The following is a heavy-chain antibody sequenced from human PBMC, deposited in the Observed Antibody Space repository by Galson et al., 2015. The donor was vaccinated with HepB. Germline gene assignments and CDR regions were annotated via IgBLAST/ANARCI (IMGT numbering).Heavy chain of an antibody. CDR2: IKQDGSEK. V-gene: IGHV3-7*01. D-gene: IGHD6-19*01. CDR1: GFSFSSYW. CDR3: TRDSRSGQWGPVGMDV. J-gene: IGHJ6*02. Sequence: SLRLSCAASGFSFSSYWMSWVRQAPGRRLEWVANIKQDGSEKYYVDSVKGRFTISRDNAKTSLYLQMNSLRVEDTAVYYCTRDSRSGQWGPVGMDVWGQGTTVTVSS.